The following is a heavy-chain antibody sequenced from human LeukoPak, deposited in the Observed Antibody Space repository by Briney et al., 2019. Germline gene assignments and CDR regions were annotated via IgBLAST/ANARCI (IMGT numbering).Heavy chain of an antibody. Sequence: ASVKVSCKASGYTFTSYGISWVRQAPGQGLEWMGWISAYNGNTNYAQKLQGRVTMTTDTSTSTAYMELRSLSSDDTAVYYCARVNGCSGGSCGWFDPWGQGTLVTVSS. D-gene: IGHD2-15*01. CDR2: ISAYNGNT. CDR3: ARVNGCSGGSCGWFDP. V-gene: IGHV1-18*01. CDR1: GYTFTSYG. J-gene: IGHJ5*02.